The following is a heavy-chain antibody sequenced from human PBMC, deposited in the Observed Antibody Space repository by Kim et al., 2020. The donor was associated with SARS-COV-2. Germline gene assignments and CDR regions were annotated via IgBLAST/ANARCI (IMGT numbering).Heavy chain of an antibody. J-gene: IGHJ5*02. V-gene: IGHV4-59*01. D-gene: IGHD6-19*01. CDR2: T. CDR3: ARDSSGLADP. Sequence: THYNPSLQRRVTISVDPSKNQFSLKLSSVTAADTAVYYCARDSSGLADPWGQGTLVTVSS.